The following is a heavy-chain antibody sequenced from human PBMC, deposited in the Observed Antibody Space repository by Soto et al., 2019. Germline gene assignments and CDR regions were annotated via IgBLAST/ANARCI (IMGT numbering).Heavy chain of an antibody. J-gene: IGHJ4*02. D-gene: IGHD3-9*01. CDR3: AVNPRLRYFDRLGYY. Sequence: SVKVSCKASGGTFSSYAISWVRQAPGQGLEWMGGIIPIFGTANYAQKFQGRVTITADESTSTAYMELSSLRSEDTAVYYCAVNPRLRYFDRLGYYWGQGTLVTVSS. CDR2: IIPIFGTA. V-gene: IGHV1-69*13. CDR1: GGTFSSYA.